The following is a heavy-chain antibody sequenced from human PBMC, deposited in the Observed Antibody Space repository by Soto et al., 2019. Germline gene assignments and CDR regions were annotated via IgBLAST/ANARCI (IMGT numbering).Heavy chain of an antibody. Sequence: PSETLSLTCTVSGGSISSGGYYWSWIRQHPGKGLEWIGYIYYSGSTYYNPSLKSRVTISVDTSKNQFSLKLSSVTAADTAVYYCARDSNPGDSSGYYSQGFDYWGQGTLVTVS. J-gene: IGHJ4*02. V-gene: IGHV4-31*03. D-gene: IGHD3-22*01. CDR2: IYYSGST. CDR1: GGSISSGGYY. CDR3: ARDSNPGDSSGYYSQGFDY.